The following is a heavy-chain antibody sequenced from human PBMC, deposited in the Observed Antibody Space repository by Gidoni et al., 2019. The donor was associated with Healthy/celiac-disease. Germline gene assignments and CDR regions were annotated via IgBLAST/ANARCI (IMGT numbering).Heavy chain of an antibody. Sequence: QLQLQESGSGLVKPSQTLSLTCAASGGSISSGGYSWSWIRQPPGKGLEWIGYIYHSGSTYYNPSLKGRVTIAVDRSKIQFSLKLSSVTAADTAVYYCARAADYYDSSGEDHYFDYWGQGTLVTVSS. V-gene: IGHV4-30-2*01. D-gene: IGHD3-22*01. CDR3: ARAADYYDSSGEDHYFDY. CDR2: IYHSGST. J-gene: IGHJ4*02. CDR1: GGSISSGGYS.